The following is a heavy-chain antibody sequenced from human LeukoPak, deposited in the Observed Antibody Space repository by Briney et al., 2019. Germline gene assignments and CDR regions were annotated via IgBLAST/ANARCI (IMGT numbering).Heavy chain of an antibody. CDR1: GYTFTGYY. J-gene: IGHJ5*02. Sequence: ASVKVSCKASGYTFTGYYMHWVRQAPGQGLEWMGWINPNSGGTNYAQKLQGRVTMTTDTSTSTAYMELRSLRSDDTAVYYCARDQGSGYTFTYHYGSGSYLSWFDPWGQGTLVTVSS. CDR3: ARDQGSGYTFTYHYGSGSYLSWFDP. D-gene: IGHD3-10*01. CDR2: INPNSGGT. V-gene: IGHV1-2*02.